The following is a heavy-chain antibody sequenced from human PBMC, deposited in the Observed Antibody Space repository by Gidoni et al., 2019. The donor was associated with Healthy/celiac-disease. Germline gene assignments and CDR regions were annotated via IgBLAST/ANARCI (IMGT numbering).Heavy chain of an antibody. V-gene: IGHV3-30*18. CDR2: ISYDGSNK. J-gene: IGHJ6*03. Sequence: QVQLVESGGVVVQPGRSLILSCAASGFTFSSYGMHWVRQAPGKGLEWVAFISYDGSNKDYADSWKGRFTISRDNSKNTLYLQMNSLRAEDTAVYDCAKENLRYYYMDVWAKGPRSPSP. CDR1: GFTFSSYG. CDR3: AKENLRYYYMDV.